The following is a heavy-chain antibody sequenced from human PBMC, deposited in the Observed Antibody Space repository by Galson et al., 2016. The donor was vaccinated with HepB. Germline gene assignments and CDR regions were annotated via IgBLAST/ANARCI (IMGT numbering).Heavy chain of an antibody. V-gene: IGHV4-4*02. CDR3: ARQYWGGPSDY. Sequence: ETLSLTCAVSGVSITSNDWWSWVRQPPGQGLEWIGQIFHSGRVNYTPSLASRVTISIDTSNHHFSLRLPSVTAADTALYYCARQYWGGPSDYWGQGTLVTVSS. CDR1: GVSITSNDW. J-gene: IGHJ4*02. D-gene: IGHD2/OR15-2a*01. CDR2: IFHSGRV.